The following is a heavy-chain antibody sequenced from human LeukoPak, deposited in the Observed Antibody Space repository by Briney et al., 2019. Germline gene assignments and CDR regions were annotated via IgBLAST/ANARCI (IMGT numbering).Heavy chain of an antibody. Sequence: GGSLRLSCAASVFTFSSYSMNWVRQAPGKGLEWVSSISSSSSYIYYADSVKGRFTISRDNAKNSLYLQMNSLRAEDTAVYYCARVSSGYYDSSGYPDYWGQGTLVTVSS. CDR1: VFTFSSYS. J-gene: IGHJ4*02. CDR2: ISSSSSYI. CDR3: ARVSSGYYDSSGYPDY. D-gene: IGHD3-22*01. V-gene: IGHV3-21*01.